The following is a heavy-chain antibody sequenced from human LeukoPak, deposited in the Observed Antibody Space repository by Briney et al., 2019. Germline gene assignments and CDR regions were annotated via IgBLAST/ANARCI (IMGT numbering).Heavy chain of an antibody. CDR3: ARVVPGPASFDY. CDR2: IYYSGST. V-gene: IGHV4-59*01. Sequence: PSETLSFTSTDPGGSISNYYWSSIRQPPGKRLEWIGYIYYSGSTNYNPSLKSRVTISVDTSKNQFSLKMSSVTAADTAVYYCARVVPGPASFDYWGQGTLVTVSS. CDR1: GGSISNYY. D-gene: IGHD3-10*01. J-gene: IGHJ4*02.